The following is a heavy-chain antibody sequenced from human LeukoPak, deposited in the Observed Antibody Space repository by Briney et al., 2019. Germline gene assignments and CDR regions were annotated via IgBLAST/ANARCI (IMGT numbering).Heavy chain of an antibody. CDR3: AKPDSYGYYFDY. CDR1: GFTFSSYG. CDR2: ISYDGSNK. D-gene: IGHD5-18*01. J-gene: IGHJ4*02. V-gene: IGHV3-30*18. Sequence: WGSLRLSCAASGFTFSSYGMHWVRQAPGKGLEWVAVISYDGSNKYYADSVKGRFTISRDNSKNTLYLQMNSLRAEDTAVYYCAKPDSYGYYFDYWGQGTLVTVSS.